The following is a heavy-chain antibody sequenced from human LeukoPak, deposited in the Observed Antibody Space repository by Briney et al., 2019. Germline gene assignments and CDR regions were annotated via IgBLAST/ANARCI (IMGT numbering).Heavy chain of an antibody. Sequence: GGSLRLSCVASGFTFNDYAMHWVRQAPGKGLEWVSTISGTGDRTYYADSVKGRFTISRDNSKNTLFLQMNSLRAEDTAIYYCAKAYYGSGSYGWFDYWGQGTLVTVSS. J-gene: IGHJ4*02. CDR3: AKAYYGSGSYGWFDY. D-gene: IGHD3-10*01. CDR2: ISGTGDRT. V-gene: IGHV3-23*01. CDR1: GFTFNDYA.